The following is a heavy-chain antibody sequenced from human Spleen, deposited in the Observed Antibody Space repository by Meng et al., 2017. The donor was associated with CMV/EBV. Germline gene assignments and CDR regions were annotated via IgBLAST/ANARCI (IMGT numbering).Heavy chain of an antibody. Sequence: GESLKISCAASGFTVSSDYMAWVRQAPGKGLEWVSGIYGDGRTYYADFVKGRFTISRDDSKNTVFLQMDSLRAEDTAVYYCARGTTEYSSSWGQGTLVTVSS. V-gene: IGHV3-53*01. CDR1: GFTVSSDY. CDR2: IYGDGRT. J-gene: IGHJ4*02. CDR3: ARGTTEYSSS. D-gene: IGHD6-13*01.